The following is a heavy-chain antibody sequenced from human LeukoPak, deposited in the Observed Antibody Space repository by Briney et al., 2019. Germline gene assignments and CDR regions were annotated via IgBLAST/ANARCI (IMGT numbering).Heavy chain of an antibody. V-gene: IGHV3-21*01. CDR3: ARSQPPDY. CDR2: ISSSGNHI. CDR1: GFTFSSYT. D-gene: IGHD2-2*01. Sequence: GASLRLSCAASGFTFSSYTMNWVRQAPGKGLEWVSSISSSGNHIYYADSVKGRFTISRDNARNSLSLQMNSLRAEDTAVYYCARSQPPDYWGQGTLVPVSS. J-gene: IGHJ4*02.